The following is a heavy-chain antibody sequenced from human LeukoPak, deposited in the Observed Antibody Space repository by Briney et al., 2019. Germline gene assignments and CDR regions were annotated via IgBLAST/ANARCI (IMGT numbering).Heavy chain of an antibody. V-gene: IGHV4-4*07. CDR3: ARDGRITMVRGVTDGMDV. CDR2: IYTSGST. D-gene: IGHD3-10*01. Sequence: SETLSLTCTVSGGSISSYYWSRIRQPAGKGLEWIGRIYTSGSTNYNPSLKSRVTMSVDTSKNQFSLKLSSVTAADTAVYYCARDGRITMVRGVTDGMDVWGQGTTVTVSS. CDR1: GGSISSYY. J-gene: IGHJ6*02.